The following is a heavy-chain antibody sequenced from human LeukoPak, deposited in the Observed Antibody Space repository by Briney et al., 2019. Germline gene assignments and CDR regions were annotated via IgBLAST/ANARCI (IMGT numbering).Heavy chain of an antibody. V-gene: IGHV3-48*02. Sequence: GGSLRLSCAASGFTLSRFGMNWVRQAPGKGLEWVSYISSSSSNIIYYADSVKGRFTISRDNAKNSLYLHMNSLRDEDTAVYYCAQKGGADTWGQGTLVTVSS. D-gene: IGHD2-15*01. CDR3: AQKGGADT. CDR1: GFTLSRFG. CDR2: ISSSSSNII. J-gene: IGHJ5*02.